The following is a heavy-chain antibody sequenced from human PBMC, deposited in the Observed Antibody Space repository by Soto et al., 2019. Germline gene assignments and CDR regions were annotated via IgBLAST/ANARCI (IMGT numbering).Heavy chain of an antibody. J-gene: IGHJ6*02. CDR3: ARDRRTTDGMAV. CDR1: GFTVSSNY. V-gene: IGHV3-66*01. D-gene: IGHD1-7*01. Sequence: EVQLVESGGGLVQPGGSLRLSCAASGFTVSSNYMSWVRQAPGKGLEWVSVIYSGGSTYYADSVKGRFTISRDNSKNTLYLQMNSLSAEDTAVYYCARDRRTTDGMAVWGQGTTVTVSS. CDR2: IYSGGST.